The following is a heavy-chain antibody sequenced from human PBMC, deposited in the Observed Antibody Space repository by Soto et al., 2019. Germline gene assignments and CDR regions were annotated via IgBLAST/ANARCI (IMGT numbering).Heavy chain of an antibody. Sequence: EVQLLESGGGLVQPGGSLSLSCAASAFTFSTYAMSWVRQAPGKGLEWVSAISGSGGSTYYADSVKGRFTISRDNSRDTLYLQMNSLIAEDTAVYYCAKRGPAAIRFPMDVWGQGTTVTVSS. CDR3: AKRGPAAIRFPMDV. CDR2: ISGSGGST. CDR1: AFTFSTYA. D-gene: IGHD2-2*01. J-gene: IGHJ6*02. V-gene: IGHV3-23*01.